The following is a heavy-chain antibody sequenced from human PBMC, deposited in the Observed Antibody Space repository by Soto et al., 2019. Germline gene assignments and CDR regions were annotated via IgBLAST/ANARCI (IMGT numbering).Heavy chain of an antibody. J-gene: IGHJ5*02. V-gene: IGHV3-23*01. CDR3: AKARHSGDFAGSYDS. CDR1: GFSFIDYA. D-gene: IGHD2-21*02. CDR2: IGGRGGNA. Sequence: EGSLRLSCAASGFSFIDYAINWVRQVPGRGLEYVAGIGGRGGNAFYADSMKGRFSISRDNSKNTVYLHMHNLRVDDSAMYYCAKARHSGDFAGSYDSWGQGTLVTVSS.